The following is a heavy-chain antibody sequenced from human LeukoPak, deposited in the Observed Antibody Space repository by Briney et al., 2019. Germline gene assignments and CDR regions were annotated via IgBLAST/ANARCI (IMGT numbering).Heavy chain of an antibody. CDR3: ARDSPLPSIAAHFDY. D-gene: IGHD6-6*01. Sequence: GGSLRLSCAASGFTFSSYGMHWVRQAPGKGLEWVAVISYDGSNKYYADSVKGRFTISRDNSKNTLYLQMNSPRAEDTAVYYCARDSPLPSIAAHFDYWGQGTLVTVSS. CDR2: ISYDGSNK. CDR1: GFTFSSYG. J-gene: IGHJ4*02. V-gene: IGHV3-30*03.